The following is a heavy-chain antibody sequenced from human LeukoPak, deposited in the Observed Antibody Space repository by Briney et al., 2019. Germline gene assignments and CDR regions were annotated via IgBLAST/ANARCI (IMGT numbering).Heavy chain of an antibody. Sequence: SETLSLTCTVSSGSISSYYWSWIRQPPGKGLEWIGYIYYSGSTNYNPSLKSRVTISLDTSKNQFSLRLRSVTAADTAVYYCARVYCVGTDCYPWFDPWGQGTLVTISS. J-gene: IGHJ5*02. CDR3: ARVYCVGTDCYPWFDP. D-gene: IGHD2-21*02. V-gene: IGHV4-59*01. CDR2: IYYSGST. CDR1: SGSISSYY.